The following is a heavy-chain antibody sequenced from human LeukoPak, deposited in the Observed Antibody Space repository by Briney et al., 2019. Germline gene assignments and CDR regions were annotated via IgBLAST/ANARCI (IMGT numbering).Heavy chain of an antibody. D-gene: IGHD3-10*01. Sequence: ASVKVSCKASGYTFTGYYMHWVRQAPGQGLEWMGWINPNSGDTNYAQKFQGRVTMTRDTSFITAYMELSRLRSDDTAVYYCARVEVRGEYYDYWGQGTLVTVSS. CDR1: GYTFTGYY. J-gene: IGHJ4*02. CDR2: INPNSGDT. CDR3: ARVEVRGEYYDY. V-gene: IGHV1-2*02.